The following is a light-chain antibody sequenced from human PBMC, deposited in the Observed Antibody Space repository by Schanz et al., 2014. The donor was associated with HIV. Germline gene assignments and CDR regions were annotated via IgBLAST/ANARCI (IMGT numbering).Light chain of an antibody. CDR3: QQYGTSLT. Sequence: EIVLTQSPGTLSLSQGERATLSCRASQSVGTYLAWYQQKPGQAPRLLIYGATSRATGIPGRFSGSGSGTDFTLTINSLEPEDFAVYYCQQYGTSLTFGGGTKVENK. CDR2: GAT. V-gene: IGKV3-20*01. J-gene: IGKJ4*01. CDR1: QSVGTY.